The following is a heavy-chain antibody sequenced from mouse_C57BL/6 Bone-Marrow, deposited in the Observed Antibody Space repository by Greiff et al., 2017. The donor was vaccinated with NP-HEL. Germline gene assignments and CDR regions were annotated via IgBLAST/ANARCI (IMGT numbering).Heavy chain of an antibody. CDR2: INPSTGGT. CDR3: ARSEGELLCYDLDY. V-gene: IGHV1-53*01. CDR1: GYTFTSYW. D-gene: IGHD2-12*01. Sequence: QVQLQQPGAELVKPGASVKLSCKASGYTFTSYWMHWVKQRPGQGLEWIGNINPSTGGTNYNEKFKSKATLTVDKSSSPAYMKLSSLTSEDSAVYYGARSEGELLCYDLDYWGQGTTLTVSS. J-gene: IGHJ2*01.